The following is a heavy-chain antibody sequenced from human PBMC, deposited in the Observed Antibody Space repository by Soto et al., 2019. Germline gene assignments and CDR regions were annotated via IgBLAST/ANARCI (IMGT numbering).Heavy chain of an antibody. J-gene: IGHJ5*02. D-gene: IGHD3-22*01. Sequence: KTSETLSLTCTVSGGSISSGDYYWSWIRQPPGKGLEWIGYIYYSGSTYYNPSLKSRVTISVDTSKNQFSLKLSSVTAADTAVYYCCSGYTPNWFDPWGQGTLVTVSS. CDR2: IYYSGST. CDR1: GGSISSGDYY. CDR3: CSGYTPNWFDP. V-gene: IGHV4-30-4*01.